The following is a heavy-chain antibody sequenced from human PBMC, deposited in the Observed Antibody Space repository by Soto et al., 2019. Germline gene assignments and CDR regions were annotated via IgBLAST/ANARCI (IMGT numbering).Heavy chain of an antibody. Sequence: EVQLVESGGDLVKPGGSLRISCTASGFTFTNAWMTWVRQVPGKGLEWVGRIKSNADGGTTDYPAPVKGRFTISRDESRNTVYLQMNSLKTDDTVVYYRATDLGRRSSVWFDYWGQGTLVTVSS. V-gene: IGHV3-15*01. D-gene: IGHD2-2*01. CDR3: ATDLGRRSSVWFDY. CDR2: IKSNADGGTT. J-gene: IGHJ4*02. CDR1: GFTFTNAW.